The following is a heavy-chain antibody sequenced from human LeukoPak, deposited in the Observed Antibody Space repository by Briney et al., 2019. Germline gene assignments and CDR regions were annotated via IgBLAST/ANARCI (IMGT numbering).Heavy chain of an antibody. D-gene: IGHD4-17*01. Sequence: GGSLRLSCAASGFTFSSYGMHWVRQAPGKGLEWVSYISSSGITIYYADSVKGRFTISRDNAKKSLYMQMNSLRAEDTAVYYCARVGYGDYGVGGLDNWGQGTLVTVSS. CDR3: ARVGYGDYGVGGLDN. CDR1: GFTFSSYG. CDR2: ISSSGITI. J-gene: IGHJ4*02. V-gene: IGHV3-48*04.